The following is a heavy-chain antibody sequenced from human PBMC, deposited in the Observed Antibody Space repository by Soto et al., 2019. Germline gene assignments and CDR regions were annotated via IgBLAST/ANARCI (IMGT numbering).Heavy chain of an antibody. J-gene: IGHJ6*02. D-gene: IGHD3-3*01. V-gene: IGHV3-30-3*01. Sequence: GGSLRLSCAASGFTFSSYAMHWVRQAPGKGLEWVAVISYDGSNKYYADSVKGRFTISRDNSKNTLYLQMNSLRAEDTAVYYCARDLNYDFWSGPYLRGYYYYGMDVWGQGTTVTVSS. CDR1: GFTFSSYA. CDR2: ISYDGSNK. CDR3: ARDLNYDFWSGPYLRGYYYYGMDV.